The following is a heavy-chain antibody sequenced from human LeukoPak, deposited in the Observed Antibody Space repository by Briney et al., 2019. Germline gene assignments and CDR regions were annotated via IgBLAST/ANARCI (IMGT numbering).Heavy chain of an antibody. Sequence: GGSLRLSCAGSGFTLSNYWIHWVRQAPGKGLVWVSRINSDGTSTIYADSVKGRFTISRDNAKNTLYLQMNSLRAEDTAVYYCARVHSGSYVGFDSWGQGTLVTVSS. CDR2: INSDGTST. D-gene: IGHD1-26*01. J-gene: IGHJ5*01. CDR1: GFTLSNYW. CDR3: ARVHSGSYVGFDS. V-gene: IGHV3-74*01.